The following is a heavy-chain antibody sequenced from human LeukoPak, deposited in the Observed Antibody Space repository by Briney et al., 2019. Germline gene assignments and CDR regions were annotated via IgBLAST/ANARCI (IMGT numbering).Heavy chain of an antibody. J-gene: IGHJ4*02. CDR1: GGSFSGYY. CDR2: INHSGST. CDR3: ARHGFSSMIFDY. V-gene: IGHV4-34*01. D-gene: IGHD3/OR15-3a*01. Sequence: SETLSLTCAVYGGSFSGYYWSCIRQPPGKGLEWIGEINHSGSTNYNPSLKSRVTISVDTSKNQFSLKLSSVTAADTAVYYCARHGFSSMIFDYWGQGTLVTVSS.